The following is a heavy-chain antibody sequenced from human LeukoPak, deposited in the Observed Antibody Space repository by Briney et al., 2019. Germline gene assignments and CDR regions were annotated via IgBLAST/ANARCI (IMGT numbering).Heavy chain of an antibody. CDR2: ISSSSSYI. CDR3: ARYRGGAAAGTGGYYFDY. CDR1: GFTFSSYS. Sequence: GGSLRLSCAASGFTFSSYSMNWVRQAPGKGLEWVSSISSSSSYIYYADSVKGRFTISRDNAKNSLYLQMNSLRAEDTAVYYCARYRGGAAAGTGGYYFDYWGQGTLVTVSS. J-gene: IGHJ4*02. V-gene: IGHV3-21*01. D-gene: IGHD6-13*01.